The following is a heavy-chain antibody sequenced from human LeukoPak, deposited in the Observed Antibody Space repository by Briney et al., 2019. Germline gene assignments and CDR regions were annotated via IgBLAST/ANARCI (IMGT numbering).Heavy chain of an antibody. D-gene: IGHD3-10*01. CDR1: GGSISSYF. CDR2: IYYSGIT. V-gene: IGHV4-59*01. J-gene: IGHJ6*03. Sequence: SETLSLTCTVSGGSISSYFWSWIRQPPGKGLEWIGYIYYSGITNYNPSLKSRVTISVDTSKNQFSPKLSSVTAADTAVYYCAREGVSAYYYYMDVWGKGTTVTVSS. CDR3: AREGVSAYYYYMDV.